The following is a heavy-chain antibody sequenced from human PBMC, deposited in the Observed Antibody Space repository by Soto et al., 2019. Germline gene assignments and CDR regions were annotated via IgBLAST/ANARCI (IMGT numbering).Heavy chain of an antibody. Sequence: SETLSLTCAVYGGSFSGYYWSWIRQPPGKGLEWIGEINHSGSTNYNPSLKSRVTISVDTSKNQFSLKLSSVTAADTAVYYCGRGLTGHYWCQANLLTVSS. CDR1: GGSFSGYY. V-gene: IGHV4-34*01. CDR3: GRGLTGHY. CDR2: INHSGST. J-gene: IGHJ4*02.